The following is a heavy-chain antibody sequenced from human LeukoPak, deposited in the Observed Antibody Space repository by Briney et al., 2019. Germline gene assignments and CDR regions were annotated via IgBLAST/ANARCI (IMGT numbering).Heavy chain of an antibody. CDR3: ARSQGGAYSYGTDY. V-gene: IGHV1-46*01. J-gene: IGHJ4*02. CDR1: GYTFSSYA. D-gene: IGHD5-18*01. CDR2: INPSGGST. Sequence: ASVKVSCKASGYTFSSYAISWVRQAPGQGLEWMGIINPSGGSTSYAQKFQGRVSMTRDTSTSTVYMELSSLRSEDTAVYYCARSQGGAYSYGTDYWGQGTLVTVSS.